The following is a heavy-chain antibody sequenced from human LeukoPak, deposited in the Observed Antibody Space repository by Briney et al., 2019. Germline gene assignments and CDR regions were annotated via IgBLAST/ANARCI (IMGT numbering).Heavy chain of an antibody. Sequence: GGSLRLSCAASGFTFSTYALHWVRQAPGKGLEWVAAIKYDGSKTHYADSVKGRFTISRDNAQNSLYLQMNSLRAEDTAIYYCVRDRGTYRPIDYWGQGTLVTVSS. CDR2: IKYDGSKT. CDR1: GFTFSTYA. J-gene: IGHJ4*02. CDR3: VRDRGTYRPIDY. V-gene: IGHV3-30-3*01. D-gene: IGHD1-26*01.